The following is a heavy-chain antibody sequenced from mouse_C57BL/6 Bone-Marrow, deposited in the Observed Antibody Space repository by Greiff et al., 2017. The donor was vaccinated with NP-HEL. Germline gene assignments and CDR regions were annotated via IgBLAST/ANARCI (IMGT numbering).Heavy chain of an antibody. D-gene: IGHD2-4*01. J-gene: IGHJ3*01. CDR1: GYTFTSYW. V-gene: IGHV1-64*01. CDR2: IHPNSGST. Sequence: QVQLQQPGAELVKPGASVKLSCKASGYTFTSYWMHWVKQRPGQGLEWIGMIHPNSGSTNYNEKFKSKATLTVDKSSSTAYMQLSSLTSEDAAVYYCARKGDYDSFAYWGQGTLVTVSA. CDR3: ARKGDYDSFAY.